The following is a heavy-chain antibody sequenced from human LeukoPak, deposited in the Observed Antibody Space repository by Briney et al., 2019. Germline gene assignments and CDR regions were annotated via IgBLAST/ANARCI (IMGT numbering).Heavy chain of an antibody. CDR3: AKDYYDSSGYYRNDY. J-gene: IGHJ4*02. CDR1: GFTFSSYA. V-gene: IGHV3-23*01. Sequence: GRSLRLSCAASGFTFSSYAMSWVRQAPGKGLEWVSAISGSGGSTYYADSVKGRFTISRDNSKNTLYLQMNSLRAEDTAVYYCAKDYYDSSGYYRNDYWGQGTLVTVSS. D-gene: IGHD3-22*01. CDR2: ISGSGGST.